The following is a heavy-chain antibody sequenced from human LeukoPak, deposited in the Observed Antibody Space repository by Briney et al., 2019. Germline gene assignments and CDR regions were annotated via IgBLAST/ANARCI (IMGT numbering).Heavy chain of an antibody. CDR1: GYTFTSYG. V-gene: IGHV1-18*01. D-gene: IGHD6-13*01. CDR3: ARDRGYSSSWYGDY. CDR2: ISAYNGNT. Sequence: VASVKVSCKASGYTFTSYGISWVRQAPGQGLEWMGWISAYNGNTNYAQKLQGRVTITTDTSTNTAYMELRSLRSDDTAVYYCARDRGYSSSWYGDYWGQGTLVTVSS. J-gene: IGHJ4*02.